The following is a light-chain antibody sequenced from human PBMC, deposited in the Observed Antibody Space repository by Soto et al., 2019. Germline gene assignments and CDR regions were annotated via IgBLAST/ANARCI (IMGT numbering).Light chain of an antibody. CDR2: LKSDGSH. J-gene: IGLJ7*01. V-gene: IGLV4-69*01. Sequence: QSVLTQLPSASASLGASVKLTCTLSSGQSSYAIAWYQQQPGKGPRFLMKLKSDGSHTKGDGIPDRFSGSSSGAERHLTISGLQSDDEGDYYCQAWGTSAVFGGGTQLTVL. CDR1: SGQSSYA. CDR3: QAWGTSAV.